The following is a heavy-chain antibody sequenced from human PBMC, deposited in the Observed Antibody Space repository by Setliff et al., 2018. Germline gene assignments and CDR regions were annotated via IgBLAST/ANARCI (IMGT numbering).Heavy chain of an antibody. Sequence: PSETLSLTCTVSGGSISSGGYYWGWIRQPPGKGLEWIGGIYNSGYTHYKPSLKSRATISVDTSKSQFSLNLSNVTAADTAVYYCASGLEFDYWGPGSLVTSPQ. V-gene: IGHV4-39*01. CDR1: GGSISSGGYY. CDR3: ASGLEFDY. CDR2: IYNSGYT. D-gene: IGHD1-1*01. J-gene: IGHJ4*01.